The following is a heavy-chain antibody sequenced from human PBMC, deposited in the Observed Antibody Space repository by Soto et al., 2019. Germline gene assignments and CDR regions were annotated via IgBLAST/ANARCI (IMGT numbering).Heavy chain of an antibody. J-gene: IGHJ4*02. V-gene: IGHV3-30*18. Sequence: GGSLRLSCAASGFTFTSYDIHWVRQAPGKGLEWVAVISDDGSNKYYTDSVKGRFTISRDNSKNTLYLQMNSLRAEDTAVYYCAKGSYSGSYSDFDYWGQGTLVTVSS. CDR2: ISDDGSNK. CDR1: GFTFTSYD. CDR3: AKGSYSGSYSDFDY. D-gene: IGHD1-26*01.